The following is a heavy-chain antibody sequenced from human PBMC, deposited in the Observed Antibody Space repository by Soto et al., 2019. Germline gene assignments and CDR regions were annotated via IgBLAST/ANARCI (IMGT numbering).Heavy chain of an antibody. J-gene: IGHJ6*02. V-gene: IGHV3-15*01. Sequence: EVQLVESGGGLVKPGGSLRLSCAASGFTFSNAWMSWVRQAPGKGLEWVGRIKSKTDGGTTDYAAPVKGRFTISRDDSNNTLYLQMNSMKTEDTAVYYCTTLYYYDSSGYYNYYYGMDVWGQGTPVTVSS. CDR2: IKSKTDGGTT. CDR3: TTLYYYDSSGYYNYYYGMDV. D-gene: IGHD3-22*01. CDR1: GFTFSNAW.